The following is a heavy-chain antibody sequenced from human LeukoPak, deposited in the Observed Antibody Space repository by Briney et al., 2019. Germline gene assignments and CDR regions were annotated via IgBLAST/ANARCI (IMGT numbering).Heavy chain of an antibody. J-gene: IGHJ4*02. D-gene: IGHD2-8*01. V-gene: IGHV4-34*01. CDR1: GGSFSGYY. Sequence: SETLSLTCAVYGGSFSGYYWSWIRQPPGKGLEWIGEINHSGSTNYNPSLKSRVTISVDTSKNQFSLKLSSVTAADTAVYYCARSLRRQYCTNGVCSNSGYWGQGTLVTVSS. CDR2: INHSGST. CDR3: ARSLRRQYCTNGVCSNSGY.